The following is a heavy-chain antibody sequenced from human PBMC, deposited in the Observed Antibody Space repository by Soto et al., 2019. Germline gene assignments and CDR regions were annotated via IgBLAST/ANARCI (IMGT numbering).Heavy chain of an antibody. V-gene: IGHV3-33*01. D-gene: IGHD3-9*01. CDR3: ARAFDILTGLDY. CDR1: GFTFSSYG. Sequence: GGSLRLSCAASGFTFSSYGMHWVRQAPGKGLEWKAVIWYDGSNKYYADSVKGRFTISRDNSKNTLYLQMNSLRAEDTAVYYCARAFDILTGLDYWGQGTLVTVSS. CDR2: IWYDGSNK. J-gene: IGHJ4*02.